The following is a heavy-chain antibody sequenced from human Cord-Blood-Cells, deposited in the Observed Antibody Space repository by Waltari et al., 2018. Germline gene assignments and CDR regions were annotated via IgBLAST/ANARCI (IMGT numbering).Heavy chain of an antibody. CDR1: GYTFTGYY. CDR3: ARDPTGDPLGGDY. D-gene: IGHD7-27*01. V-gene: IGHV1-2*02. CDR2: VNPSSGGT. Sequence: QVQLVQSGAEVKKPGASVKVSCKASGYTFTGYYMHWVRQAPGQGLEWMGCVNPSSGGTNYAQKFQGRVTMTMDTSISTAYMELSRLRSDDTAVYYCARDPTGDPLGGDYWGQGTLVTVSS. J-gene: IGHJ4*02.